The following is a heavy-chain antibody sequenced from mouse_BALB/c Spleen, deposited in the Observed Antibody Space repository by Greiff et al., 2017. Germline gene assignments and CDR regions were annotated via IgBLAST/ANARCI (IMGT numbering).Heavy chain of an antibody. D-gene: IGHD1-1*01. Sequence: VKLMESGPGLVQPSQSLSITCTVSGFSLTSYGVHWVRQSPGKGLEWLGVIWSGGSTDYNAAFISRLSISKDNSKSQVFFKMNSLQANDTAIYYCARNDYYGSSSHWYFDVWGAGTTVTVSS. CDR1: GFSLTSYG. CDR3: ARNDYYGSSSHWYFDV. J-gene: IGHJ1*01. CDR2: IWSGGST. V-gene: IGHV2-2*02.